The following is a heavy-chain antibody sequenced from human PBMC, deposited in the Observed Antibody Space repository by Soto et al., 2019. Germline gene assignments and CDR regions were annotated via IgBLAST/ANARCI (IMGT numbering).Heavy chain of an antibody. CDR2: LGFDGGGR. CDR1: GFDFSSYG. V-gene: IGHV3-33*01. J-gene: IGHJ6*02. Sequence: QMQLVESGGGVVQPGTSLRLSCAASGFDFSSYGMHWVRQTPGKGLEWVAVLGFDGGGRYYADSVKGRFTISRDNSKKMLYLQMDSLRAEDTALYYCAREPVGPDYAMDVWGQGTKVTVSS. CDR3: AREPVGPDYAMDV. D-gene: IGHD1-26*01.